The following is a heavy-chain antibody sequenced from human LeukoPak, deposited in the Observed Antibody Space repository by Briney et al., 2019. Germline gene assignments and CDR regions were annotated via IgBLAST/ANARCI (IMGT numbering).Heavy chain of an antibody. CDR1: GFTFRNYG. V-gene: IGHV3-30*18. D-gene: IGHD3-22*01. CDR3: AKDFRRADYYDSSGYYRMIDY. Sequence: PGGSLRLSCAASGFTFRNYGMHWVRQAPGKGLEWVAVISYDESDKYYGDSVKGRFTISRDNSKNTLFLQMNSLRAEDTAVYFCAKDFRRADYYDSSGYYRMIDYWGQGTLVTVSS. CDR2: ISYDESDK. J-gene: IGHJ4*02.